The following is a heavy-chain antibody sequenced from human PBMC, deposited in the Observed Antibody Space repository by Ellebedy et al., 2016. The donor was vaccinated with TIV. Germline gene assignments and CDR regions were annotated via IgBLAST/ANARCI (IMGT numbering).Heavy chain of an antibody. CDR1: GFTVSSNY. J-gene: IGHJ5*02. V-gene: IGHV3-53*01. CDR2: IYSGGST. CDR3: ARDRYYDSSGYYYSVT. D-gene: IGHD3-22*01. Sequence: GESLKISCAASGFTVSSNYMSWVRQAPGKGLEWVSVIYSGGSTYYADSVKGRFTISRDNFKNTPFLLMNSLRADDTAVYYCARDRYYDSSGYYYSVTWGQGTLVTVSS.